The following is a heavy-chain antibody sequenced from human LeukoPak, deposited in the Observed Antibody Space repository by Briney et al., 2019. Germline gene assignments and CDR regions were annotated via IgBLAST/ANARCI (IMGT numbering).Heavy chain of an antibody. J-gene: IGHJ3*02. CDR3: ARSRMSAFDI. CDR2: IKQDGSEK. D-gene: IGHD2-8*01. CDR1: GFTFSSYA. V-gene: IGHV3-7*01. Sequence: HPGGSLRLSCAASGFTFSSYAMSWVRQAPGKGLEWVANIKQDGSEKYYVDSVKGRFTISTDNAKNSLYLQMNSLRAEDTAVYYCARSRMSAFDIWGQGTMVTVSS.